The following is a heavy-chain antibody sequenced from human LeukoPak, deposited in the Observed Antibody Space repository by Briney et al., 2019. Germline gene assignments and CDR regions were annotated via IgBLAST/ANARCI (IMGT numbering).Heavy chain of an antibody. CDR1: GFTFSSYG. D-gene: IGHD6-19*01. CDR2: ISSSSSYI. Sequence: PGGSLRLSCAASGFTFSSYGMHWVRQAPGKGLEWVSSISSSSSYIYYADSVKGRFTISRDNAKNSLYLQMNSLRAEDTAVYYCARGLMYSSGWSGYWGQGTLVTVSS. J-gene: IGHJ4*02. CDR3: ARGLMYSSGWSGY. V-gene: IGHV3-21*01.